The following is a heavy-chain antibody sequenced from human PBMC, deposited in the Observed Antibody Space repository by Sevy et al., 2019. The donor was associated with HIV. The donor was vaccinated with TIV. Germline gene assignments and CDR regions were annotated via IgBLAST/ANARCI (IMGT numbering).Heavy chain of an antibody. V-gene: IGHV3-7*01. J-gene: IGHJ6*03. D-gene: IGHD3-9*01. CDR1: GFTFTNYY. CDR3: ARARYYDILTGQNYYYYMDV. Sequence: LSLTCAASGFTFTNYYMSWVRQAPGKGLEWVANIDQDGGEKYYVDSVKGRFTISRDNARNSLFLQMNSLRAEDTAVYYCARARYYDILTGQNYYYYMDVWGKGTTVTVSS. CDR2: IDQDGGEK.